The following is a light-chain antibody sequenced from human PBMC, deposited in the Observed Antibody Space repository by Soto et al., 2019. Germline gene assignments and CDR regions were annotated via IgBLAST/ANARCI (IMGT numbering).Light chain of an antibody. Sequence: EIVLTLSPGTLSLSQGERATLSCRASQSIRSNYLAWYQQKPGQAPRFLIYGAFSRATGIPDRFSGSGSGTDFTLTISRLEPEDFAVYYCQQYGSSPVTFGQGTKVDIK. CDR2: GAF. J-gene: IGKJ1*01. CDR3: QQYGSSPVT. CDR1: QSIRSNY. V-gene: IGKV3-20*01.